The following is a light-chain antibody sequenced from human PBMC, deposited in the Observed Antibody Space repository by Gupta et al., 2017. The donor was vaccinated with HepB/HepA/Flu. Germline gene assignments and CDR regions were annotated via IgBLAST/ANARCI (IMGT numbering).Light chain of an antibody. V-gene: IGLV1-40*01. CDR1: SSNIGTGYD. Sequence: QSVLTQPPSVSGAPGQRVTISCPGSSSNIGTGYDVHWYQQLPGTAPKLLIFSDNNRPSGVPDRFSGSKSGTSASLAITGLQTEDEADYYCQSYDSSLRGSVFGGGTKVTVL. CDR2: SDN. J-gene: IGLJ3*02. CDR3: QSYDSSLRGSV.